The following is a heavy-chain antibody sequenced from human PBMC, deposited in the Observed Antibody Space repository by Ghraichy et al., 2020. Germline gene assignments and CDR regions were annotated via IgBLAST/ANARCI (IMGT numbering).Heavy chain of an antibody. D-gene: IGHD1-7*01. CDR1: GFTFNIYS. CDR2: ISSSSSAI. Sequence: GESLNISCAASGFTFNIYSMNWVRQAPGKGLEWVSYISSSSSAIYYADSVKGRFTISRDKAKNSLYLQMNSLRDEDTAVYYFARGELRMDVWGQGTTVTVSS. CDR3: ARGELRMDV. J-gene: IGHJ6*02. V-gene: IGHV3-48*02.